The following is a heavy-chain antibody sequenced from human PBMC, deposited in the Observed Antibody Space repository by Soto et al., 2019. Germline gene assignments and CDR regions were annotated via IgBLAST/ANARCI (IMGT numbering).Heavy chain of an antibody. CDR3: ARVNVGNSYYYYYMDF. V-gene: IGHV3-21*01. CDR2: ISSSSSYI. J-gene: IGHJ6*03. CDR1: GFTLRSYS. Sequence: EEQLVESGGGLVKSGGSLRLSCAASGFTLRSYSMNWVRQAPGKGLEWVSSISSSSSYIYYADSVKGRFTISRDNAKNSLYLQMNSLRADDTAVFYCARVNVGNSYYYYYMDFWGKGTTVTVSS. D-gene: IGHD1-26*01.